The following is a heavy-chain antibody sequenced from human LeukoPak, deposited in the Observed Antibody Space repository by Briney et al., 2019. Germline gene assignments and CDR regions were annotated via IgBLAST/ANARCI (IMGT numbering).Heavy chain of an antibody. CDR1: GYTFTSYA. Sequence: SVKVSCKSSGYTFTSYAMNWVRQAPGQGLEWMGGIIPIFGTANYAQKFQGRVTITADKSTSTAYMEPSSLRSEDTAVYYCARARGYSGYDGIDAFDIWGQGTMVTVSS. V-gene: IGHV1-69*06. CDR3: ARARGYSGYDGIDAFDI. CDR2: IIPIFGTA. J-gene: IGHJ3*02. D-gene: IGHD5-12*01.